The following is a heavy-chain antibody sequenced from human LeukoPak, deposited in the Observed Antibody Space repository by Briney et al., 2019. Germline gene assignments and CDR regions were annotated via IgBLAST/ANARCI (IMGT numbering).Heavy chain of an antibody. CDR2: IKSKTDGGTT. Sequence: GGSLRLSCAASGFIFSNYGMAWVRQAPGKGLEWVGRIKSKTDGGTTDYAAPVKGRFTISRDDSKNTLYLQMNSLKTEDTAVYYCTASWITVTTWDYYYGMDVWGQGATVTVSS. CDR1: GFIFSNYG. V-gene: IGHV3-15*01. J-gene: IGHJ6*02. D-gene: IGHD4-17*01. CDR3: TASWITVTTWDYYYGMDV.